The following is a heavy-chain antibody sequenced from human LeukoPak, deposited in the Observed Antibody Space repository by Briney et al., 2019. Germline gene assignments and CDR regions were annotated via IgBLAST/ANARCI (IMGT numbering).Heavy chain of an antibody. CDR1: GFTFDDYA. Sequence: GGSLRLSCAASGFTFDDYAMHWVRQAPGKGLEWVSGISWNSGSIGYADSVKGRFTISRDNAKNSLYLQMNSLRAEDTALYYCAKGDYFDYWGQGTLVTVSS. V-gene: IGHV3-9*01. CDR3: AKGDYFDY. J-gene: IGHJ4*02. CDR2: ISWNSGSI.